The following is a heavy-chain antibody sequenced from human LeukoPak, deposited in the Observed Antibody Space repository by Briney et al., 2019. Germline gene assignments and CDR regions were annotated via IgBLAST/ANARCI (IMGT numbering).Heavy chain of an antibody. CDR2: IYTNGGT. D-gene: IGHD2-15*01. Sequence: SETLSLTCTVSGDYISSNYWTWLRQPAGKGLEWIGRIYTNGGTNYNPSLKSRVTMSLDTSKKQFALKFSSVTAADTAVYYCAREKPVPGSGDIVVVIPATWGQGTLVTVSS. V-gene: IGHV4-4*07. CDR3: AREKPVPGSGDIVVVIPAT. CDR1: GDYISSNY. J-gene: IGHJ5*02.